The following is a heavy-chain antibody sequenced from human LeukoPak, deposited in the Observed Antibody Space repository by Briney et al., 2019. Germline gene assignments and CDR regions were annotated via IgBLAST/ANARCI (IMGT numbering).Heavy chain of an antibody. CDR2: IYYSAST. CDR1: GGSISSYC. D-gene: IGHD6-6*01. Sequence: PSETLSLTCTVSGGSISSYCWSWIRQPPGKGLEWIEYIYYSASTNYNPSLKSRVTISVDTSKNQFSLKLSSVTAADTAVYYCARKLFAFDIWGQGTMVTVSS. V-gene: IGHV4-59*01. J-gene: IGHJ3*02. CDR3: ARKLFAFDI.